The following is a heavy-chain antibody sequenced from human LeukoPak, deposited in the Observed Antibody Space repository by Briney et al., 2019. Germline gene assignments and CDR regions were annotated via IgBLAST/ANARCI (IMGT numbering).Heavy chain of an antibody. V-gene: IGHV3-23*01. CDR2: ISDSAGST. CDR3: ARPAEYCSSTSCYSGDFDY. J-gene: IGHJ4*02. Sequence: GGSLRLSCAASGFTFSSYAMSWVRQAPGKGLEWASAISDSAGSTYYADSVKGRFTISRDNAKNTLYLQMNSLRAEDTAVYYCARPAEYCSSTSCYSGDFDYWGQGTLVTVSS. D-gene: IGHD2-2*01. CDR1: GFTFSSYA.